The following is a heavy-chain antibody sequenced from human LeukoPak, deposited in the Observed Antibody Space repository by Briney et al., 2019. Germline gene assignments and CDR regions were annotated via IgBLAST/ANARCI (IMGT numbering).Heavy chain of an antibody. CDR2: LSGYDGNT. D-gene: IGHD6-13*01. J-gene: IGHJ4*02. Sequence: ASVKVSCKASGYTFSSYGISWVRQAPGQGPEWMGWLSGYDGNTNYAQKVQGRVTLTTDTSTSTAYMELRSLRSDDTASYYCARDNKVAAGSGLDYWGQGTLVTVSS. V-gene: IGHV1-18*01. CDR1: GYTFSSYG. CDR3: ARDNKVAAGSGLDY.